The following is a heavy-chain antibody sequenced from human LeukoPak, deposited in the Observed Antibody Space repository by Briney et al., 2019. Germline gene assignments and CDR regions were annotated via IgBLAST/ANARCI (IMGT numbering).Heavy chain of an antibody. Sequence: GGSLRPSCAASGFTFSSYSMNWVRQAPGKGLEWVSSISSSSSYIYYADSVKGRFTISRDNAKNSLYLQMNSLRAEDTAVYYCARDAVYSSSWQYYWGQGTLVTVSS. CDR1: GFTFSSYS. D-gene: IGHD6-13*01. V-gene: IGHV3-21*01. J-gene: IGHJ4*02. CDR2: ISSSSSYI. CDR3: ARDAVYSSSWQYY.